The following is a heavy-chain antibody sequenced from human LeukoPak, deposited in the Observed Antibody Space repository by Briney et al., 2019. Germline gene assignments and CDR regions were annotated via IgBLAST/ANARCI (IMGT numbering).Heavy chain of an antibody. CDR3: ARARSGPYFYGMDV. V-gene: IGHV3-21*01. Sequence: PGGSLRLSCAASGFTFSSYSMNWVRQAPGKGLEWVSSISSGSSYIYYADSVKGRFTISRDNAKNSLYLQMNSLRVEDTAVYYCARARSGPYFYGMDVWGQGTTVTVSS. CDR1: GFTFSSYS. D-gene: IGHD3-3*01. J-gene: IGHJ6*02. CDR2: ISSGSSYI.